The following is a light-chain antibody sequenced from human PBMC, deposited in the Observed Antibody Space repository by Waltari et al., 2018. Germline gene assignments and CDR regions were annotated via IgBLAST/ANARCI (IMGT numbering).Light chain of an antibody. Sequence: DIQMTQSQSSLSASVGARVTIPCRASQDITNNLAWYQQKPGKVPNFLIYAASTLQSGVPSRFSGSGSGTDFTLTISSLQPEDIATYYCQKYNSALITLGQGTRLEIQ. CDR3: QKYNSALIT. CDR1: QDITNN. CDR2: AAS. J-gene: IGKJ5*01. V-gene: IGKV1-27*01.